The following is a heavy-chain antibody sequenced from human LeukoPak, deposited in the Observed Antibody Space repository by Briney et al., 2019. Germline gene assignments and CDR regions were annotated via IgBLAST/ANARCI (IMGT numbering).Heavy chain of an antibody. CDR1: GGSFSGYY. CDR3: ARGRSGYCSSTSCYTWFDP. V-gene: IGHV4-34*01. J-gene: IGHJ5*02. Sequence: SETLSLTCAVYGGSFSGYYWSWIRQPPGKGLKWIGEINHSGSTNYNPSLKSRVTISVDTSKNQFSLKLSSVTAADTAVYYCARGRSGYCSSTSCYTWFDPWGQGTLVTVSS. D-gene: IGHD2-2*02. CDR2: INHSGST.